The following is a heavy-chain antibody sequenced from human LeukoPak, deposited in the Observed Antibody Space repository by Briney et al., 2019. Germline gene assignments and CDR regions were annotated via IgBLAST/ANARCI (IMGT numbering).Heavy chain of an antibody. CDR3: ARDPTGNPAASSIDY. D-gene: IGHD2-2*01. J-gene: IGHJ4*02. Sequence: GRSLRLSCAASGFTFSSYGMHWVRQAPGKGLEWVAVIWYDGSNKYYADSVKGRFTISRDNSKNTLYLQMNSLRAEDTAVYYCARDPTGNPAASSIDYWGQGTLVTVSS. CDR1: GFTFSSYG. V-gene: IGHV3-33*01. CDR2: IWYDGSNK.